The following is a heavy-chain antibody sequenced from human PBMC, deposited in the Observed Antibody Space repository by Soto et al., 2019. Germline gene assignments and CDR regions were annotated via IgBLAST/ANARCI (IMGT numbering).Heavy chain of an antibody. J-gene: IGHJ4*02. CDR2: ISGSGGST. CDR1: GFTFSNYA. CDR3: AKGPLGGAYDLDY. V-gene: IGHV3-23*01. Sequence: EVQLLDSGGGLVQPGGSLRLSCAASGFTFSNYAMNWVRQAPGKGLDWVSAISGSGGSTYYADSVKGRFTISRDNSKNPLYQKMGGLRAEDAAVYSCAKGPLGGAYDLDYGGQGPLVPVPP. D-gene: IGHD3-16*01.